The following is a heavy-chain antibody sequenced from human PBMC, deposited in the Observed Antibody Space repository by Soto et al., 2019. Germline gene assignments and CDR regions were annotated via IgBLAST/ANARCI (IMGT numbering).Heavy chain of an antibody. CDR1: GYTFTSYG. CDR2: ISAYNGNT. J-gene: IGHJ5*02. Sequence: ASVKVSCKASGYTFTSYGISWVRQAPGQGLEWMGWISAYNGNTNYAQKLQGRVTMTTDTSTSTAYMELRSLRSDDTAVYYCARISTAAGPGHNWFDPWGQGTRVTVSS. V-gene: IGHV1-18*01. CDR3: ARISTAAGPGHNWFDP. D-gene: IGHD6-13*01.